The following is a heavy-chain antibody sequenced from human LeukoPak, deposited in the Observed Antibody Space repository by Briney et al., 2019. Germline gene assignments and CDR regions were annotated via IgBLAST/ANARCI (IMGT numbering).Heavy chain of an antibody. D-gene: IGHD4-17*01. CDR2: IYSGGST. V-gene: IGHV3-53*01. Sequence: GGSLRLSCAASGFTSSNNYMSWVRQAPGKGLEWVSVIYSGGSTYYADSVKGRFTISRDNSKNTLYLQMNSLRAEDTAVYYCARVSTFYGDYGDLDYWGQGTLVTVSS. CDR3: ARVSTFYGDYGDLDY. J-gene: IGHJ4*02. CDR1: GFTSSNNY.